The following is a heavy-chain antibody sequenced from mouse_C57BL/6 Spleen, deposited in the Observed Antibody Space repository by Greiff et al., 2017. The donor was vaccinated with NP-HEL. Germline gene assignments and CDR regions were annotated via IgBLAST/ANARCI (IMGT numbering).Heavy chain of an antibody. V-gene: IGHV1-52*01. CDR2: IDPSDSET. Sequence: QVQLQQPGAELVRPGSSVKLSCKASGYTFTSYWMHWVKQRPIQGLEWIGNIDPSDSETHYNQKFKDKATLTVDKSSSTAYMQLSSLTSEDSAVYYCARGENFLYYTFFDYWGQGTTLTVSS. CDR3: ARGENFLYYTFFDY. J-gene: IGHJ2*01. D-gene: IGHD2-12*01. CDR1: GYTFTSYW.